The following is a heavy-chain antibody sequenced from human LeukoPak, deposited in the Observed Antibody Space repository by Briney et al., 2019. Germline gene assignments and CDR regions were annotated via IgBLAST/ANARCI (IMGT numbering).Heavy chain of an antibody. D-gene: IGHD3-22*01. CDR2: IIPTLGIA. Sequence: ASVKVSCKASGGTFSSYAISWVRQAPGQGLEWMGRIIPTLGIANYAQKFQGRVTITADRSTSTAYMELSSLRSEDTAVYYCARENGNDYYDSSGYYCSWFDPWGQGTLVTVSS. CDR1: GGTFSSYA. J-gene: IGHJ5*02. CDR3: ARENGNDYYDSSGYYCSWFDP. V-gene: IGHV1-69*04.